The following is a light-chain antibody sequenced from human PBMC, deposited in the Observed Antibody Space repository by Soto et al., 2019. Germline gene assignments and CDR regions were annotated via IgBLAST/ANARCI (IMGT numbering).Light chain of an antibody. CDR3: ATWDDSLGGPV. CDR1: SSNTGRNY. V-gene: IGLV1-47*01. CDR2: RDN. J-gene: IGLJ2*01. Sequence: QSVLTQTPSVSGTPGQRVNISCSGSSSNTGRNYVYWYHQFPGTAPKLLIYRDNERPSGVPDRFSGSKPGTSASLAISGLRSGDAADYHCATWDDSLGGPVFGGGTKLTVL.